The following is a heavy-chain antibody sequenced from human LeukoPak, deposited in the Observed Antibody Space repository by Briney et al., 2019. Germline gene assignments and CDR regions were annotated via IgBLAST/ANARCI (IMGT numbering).Heavy chain of an antibody. J-gene: IGHJ6*03. CDR1: GGSISSYY. Sequence: PSETLSLTCTVSGGSISSYYWSWIRQPAGKGLEWIGRIYTSGSTNYNPSLKSRVTILVDKSKNQFSLKLSSLTAADTAVYYCARATVTTLNYYYYMDVWGKGTTVTVSS. V-gene: IGHV4-4*07. D-gene: IGHD4-17*01. CDR3: ARATVTTLNYYYYMDV. CDR2: IYTSGST.